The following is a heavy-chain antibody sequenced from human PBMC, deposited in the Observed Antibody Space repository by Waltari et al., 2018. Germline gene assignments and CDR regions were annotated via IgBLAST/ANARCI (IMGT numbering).Heavy chain of an antibody. CDR2: IITSTGNP. J-gene: IGHJ5*02. Sequence: QVQLVQSGSELKTPGASVKISCKASGYIFTSYAINWVRQAPGQGLELMGWIITSTGNPTYAQGFTGRFVFSLDTSVSTAYLEINNLKAEDTAVYYCTREVVPAATIVVNWFDPWGQGTLVTVSS. D-gene: IGHD2-2*01. CDR1: GYIFTSYA. CDR3: TREVVPAATIVVNWFDP. V-gene: IGHV7-4-1*02.